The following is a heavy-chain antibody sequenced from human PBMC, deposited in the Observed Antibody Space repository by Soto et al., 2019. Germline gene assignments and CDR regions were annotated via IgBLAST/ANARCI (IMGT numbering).Heavy chain of an antibody. CDR1: GGSISSGGYS. V-gene: IGHV4-30-2*01. D-gene: IGHD1-26*01. Sequence: KTSETLSLTCAVSGGSISSGGYSWSWIRQPPGKGLEWIGYIYHSGSTYYNPSLKSRVTISVDRSKNQFSLKLSSVTAADTAVYYCARGSGSYPIDYWGQGTLVTVSS. J-gene: IGHJ4*02. CDR3: ARGSGSYPIDY. CDR2: IYHSGST.